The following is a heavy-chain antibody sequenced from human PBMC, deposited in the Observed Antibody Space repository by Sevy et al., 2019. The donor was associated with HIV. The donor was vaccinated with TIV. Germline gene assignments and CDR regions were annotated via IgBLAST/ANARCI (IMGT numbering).Heavy chain of an antibody. CDR1: GFTFSSYW. J-gene: IGHJ3*02. CDR3: ARDQCSGGSCYGYDAFDI. CDR2: IKQDGSEK. D-gene: IGHD2-15*01. V-gene: IGHV3-7*03. Sequence: GGSLRLSCAASGFTFSSYWMSWVRQAPGKGLEWVANIKQDGSEKYYVDSVKGRFTISRDNAKNSLYLQMNSLRAEDTAVYYCARDQCSGGSCYGYDAFDIWGQGTMVTVSS.